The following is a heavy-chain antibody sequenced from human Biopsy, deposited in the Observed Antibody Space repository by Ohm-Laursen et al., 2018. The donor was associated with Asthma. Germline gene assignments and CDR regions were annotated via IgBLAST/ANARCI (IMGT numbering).Heavy chain of an antibody. CDR1: GYSLTDLS. D-gene: IGHD4-17*01. J-gene: IGHJ4*02. CDR2: HDHEEGGA. Sequence: SVKASCKISGYSLTDLSMHWVRQAPGQGLEWMGGHDHEEGGAVNARRFQGRVTMTEDTSTDTAYMELSSLSSDDTAVYYCASDFPKDYVRYNFQFWGQGTLVTVSS. V-gene: IGHV1-24*01. CDR3: ASDFPKDYVRYNFQF.